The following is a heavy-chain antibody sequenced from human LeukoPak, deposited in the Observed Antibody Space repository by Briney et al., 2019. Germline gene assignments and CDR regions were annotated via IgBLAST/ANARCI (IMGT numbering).Heavy chain of an antibody. CDR3: TTDRLVAVAGSEEDY. Sequence: GGSLRLSCAASGFTFSNAWMSWVRQAPGKGLEWVGRIKSKTDGGTTDYAAPVKGRFTISRDDSKNTLYLQMNSLKTEDTAVYYCTTDRLVAVAGSEEDYWGQGTLVTVSS. CDR2: IKSKTDGGTT. J-gene: IGHJ4*02. V-gene: IGHV3-15*01. CDR1: GFTFSNAW. D-gene: IGHD6-19*01.